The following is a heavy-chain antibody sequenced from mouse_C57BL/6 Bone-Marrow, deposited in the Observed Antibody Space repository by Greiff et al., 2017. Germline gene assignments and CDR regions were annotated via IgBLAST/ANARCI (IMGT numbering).Heavy chain of an antibody. J-gene: IGHJ3*01. CDR2: IYPGSGST. D-gene: IGHD2-2*01. CDR3: ARSKTMVTGGFAY. Sequence: VQLQQSGAELVKPGASVKMSCKASGYTFTSYWITWVKQRPGQGLEWIGDIYPGSGSTNYNEKFKSKATLTVDTSSSTAYMQLSSLTSEDSAVYYCARSKTMVTGGFAYWGQGTLVTVSA. CDR1: GYTFTSYW. V-gene: IGHV1-55*01.